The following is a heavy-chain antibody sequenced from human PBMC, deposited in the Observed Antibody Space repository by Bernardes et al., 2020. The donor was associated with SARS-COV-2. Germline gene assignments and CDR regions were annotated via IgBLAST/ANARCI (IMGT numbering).Heavy chain of an antibody. CDR2: INPSDGST. J-gene: IGHJ6*04. CDR1: GYTFTSFY. D-gene: IGHD2-2*01. CDR3: ARGPSDFYGMDV. V-gene: IGHV1-46*01. Sequence: ASVKVSCKASGYTFTSFYLHWVRQAPGQGLEWMGIINPSDGSTKSAQKFQGRITMTRDKSTSTVYMEVSSLRSEDTAVYYCARGPSDFYGMDVWGKGTTVIVSS.